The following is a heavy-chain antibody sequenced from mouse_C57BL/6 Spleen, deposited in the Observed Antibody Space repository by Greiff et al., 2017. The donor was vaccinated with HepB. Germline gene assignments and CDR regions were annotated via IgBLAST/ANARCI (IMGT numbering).Heavy chain of an antibody. Sequence: QVQLQQPGAELVRPGSSVKLSCKASGYTFTSYWMHWVKQRPIQGLEWIGNIDPSDSETHYNQKFKDKATLTVDKSSSTAYMQLSSLTSEDSAVYYCARGGGWEYAMDYWGQGTSVTVSS. CDR1: GYTFTSYW. V-gene: IGHV1-52*01. J-gene: IGHJ4*01. CDR3: ARGGGWEYAMDY. D-gene: IGHD4-1*01. CDR2: IDPSDSET.